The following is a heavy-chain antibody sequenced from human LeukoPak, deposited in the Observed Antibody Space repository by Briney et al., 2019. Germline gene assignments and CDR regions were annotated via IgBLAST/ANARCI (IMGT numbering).Heavy chain of an antibody. CDR1: GGSISSGGYY. Sequence: PSETLSLTCTVSGGSISSGGYYWSWIRQPPGKGLEWIGHISHSGSIYYSPSRRGRVTISLDRSKNQFSLNLSSATAADTAVYYCASPMTLVLRGLAGIDAFNIWGQETMVTVSS. CDR3: ASPMTLVLRGLAGIDAFNI. CDR2: ISHSGSI. D-gene: IGHD3-22*01. J-gene: IGHJ3*02. V-gene: IGHV4-30-2*01.